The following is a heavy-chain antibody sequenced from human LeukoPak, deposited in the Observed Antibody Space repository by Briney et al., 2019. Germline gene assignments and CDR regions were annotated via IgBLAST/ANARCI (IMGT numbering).Heavy chain of an antibody. CDR1: GYTFTNHG. D-gene: IGHD3-16*01. J-gene: IGHJ5*02. V-gene: IGHV1-18*01. Sequence: ASVKVSCKASGYTFTNHGINWVRQAPGQGLEWMGWISAYNGNTNYAQKLQGRVTMTTDTSTSTAYMELRSLRSDDTAVYYCARGLWDDRPKYNWFDPWGQGTLVTVSS. CDR3: ARGLWDDRPKYNWFDP. CDR2: ISAYNGNT.